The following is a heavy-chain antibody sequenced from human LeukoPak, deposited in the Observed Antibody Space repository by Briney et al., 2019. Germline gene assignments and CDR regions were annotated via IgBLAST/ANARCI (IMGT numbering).Heavy chain of an antibody. V-gene: IGHV1-69*06. CDR3: AGESIVGATLPDY. J-gene: IGHJ4*02. CDR1: GGTFSSYA. CDR2: IIPIFGTA. Sequence: ASVKVSCKASGGTFSSYAISWVRQAPGQGLEWMGGIIPIFGTANYAQKFQGRVTMTEDTSTDTAYMELSSLRSEDTAVYYCAGESIVGATLPDYWGQGTLVTVSS. D-gene: IGHD1-26*01.